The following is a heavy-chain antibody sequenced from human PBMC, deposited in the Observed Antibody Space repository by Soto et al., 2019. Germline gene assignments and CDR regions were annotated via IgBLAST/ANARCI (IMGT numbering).Heavy chain of an antibody. CDR1: DGNIINYG. V-gene: IGHV4-34*01. J-gene: IGHJ4*02. CDR3: ARGYCSGGSCYPRHYFDY. Sequence: SETKCVTSTVADGNIINYGWSWISKKTGKGLEWIGEINHSGSTNYNPSLKSRVTISVDTSKNQFSLKLSSVTAADTAVYYCARGYCSGGSCYPRHYFDYWGQGTLVTVSS. CDR2: INHSGST. D-gene: IGHD2-15*01.